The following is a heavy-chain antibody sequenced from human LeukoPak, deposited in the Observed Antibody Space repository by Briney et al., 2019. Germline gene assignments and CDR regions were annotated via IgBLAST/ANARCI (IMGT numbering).Heavy chain of an antibody. J-gene: IGHJ4*02. CDR1: GGTFSSYA. CDR3: ARVRYDSGWYDY. Sequence: SCKASGGTFSSYAISWVRQAPGKGLECVSHITTGGSSTFHADSVKGRFSISRDNAKNSLYLQMNSLRAEDAAVYYCARVRYDSGWYDYWGQGALVTVSS. CDR2: ITTGGSST. D-gene: IGHD6-19*01. V-gene: IGHV3-48*03.